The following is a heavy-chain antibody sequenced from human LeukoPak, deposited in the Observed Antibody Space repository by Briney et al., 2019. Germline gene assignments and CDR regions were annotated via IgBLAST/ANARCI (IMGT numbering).Heavy chain of an antibody. J-gene: IGHJ4*02. CDR1: GFTFSSYS. CDR2: ISSSSSTI. V-gene: IGHV3-48*01. CDR3: ARSPYGSGSYFDY. D-gene: IGHD3-10*01. Sequence: GGSLRLSCAASGFTFSSYSMNWDRQAPGKGLEWVSYISSSSSTIYYADSVKGRFTISRDNAKNSLYLQMNSLRAEDTAVYYCARSPYGSGSYFDYWGQGTLVTVSS.